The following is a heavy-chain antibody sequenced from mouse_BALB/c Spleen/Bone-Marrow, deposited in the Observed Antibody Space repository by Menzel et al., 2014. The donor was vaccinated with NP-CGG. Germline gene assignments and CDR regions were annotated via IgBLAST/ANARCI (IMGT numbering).Heavy chain of an antibody. D-gene: IGHD1-2*01. CDR3: ARVFTTATWGFAY. CDR1: GFSLTSYG. CDR2: IWAGGST. J-gene: IGHJ3*01. Sequence: VMLVESGPGLVAPSQSLSITCTVSGFSLTSYGVHWVRQSPGKGLEWLGAIWAGGSTNYNSALMARLSITKDNSKNQVFLEMDSLQTDDTAMYYCARVFTTATWGFAYWGQGTLVTVSA. V-gene: IGHV2-9*02.